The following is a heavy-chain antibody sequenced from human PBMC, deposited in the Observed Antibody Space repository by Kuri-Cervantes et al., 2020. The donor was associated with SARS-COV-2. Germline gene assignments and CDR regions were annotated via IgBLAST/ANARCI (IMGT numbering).Heavy chain of an antibody. D-gene: IGHD4-17*01. CDR3: TTDDAEECRDYGGI. V-gene: IGHV3-15*07. CDR1: GFTFINAW. J-gene: IGHJ4*02. CDR2: IRSKTDGGTT. Sequence: GGSLRLSCTASGFTFINAWMTWVRQAPGKGLEWVGRIRSKTDGGTTDYAAPVNGRFTMSRDDSKNTVYIHINRLELEETAIYFCTTDDAEECRDYGGIWGQGTLVTVSS.